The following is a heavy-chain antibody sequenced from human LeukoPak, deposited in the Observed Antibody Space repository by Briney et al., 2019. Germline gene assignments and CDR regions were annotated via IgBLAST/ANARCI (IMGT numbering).Heavy chain of an antibody. CDR2: ISYDGSYK. CDR1: GFTFSSYA. Sequence: PGGSLRLSCAASGFTFSSYAMHWVRQAPGKGLEWVAVISYDGSYKYYADSVKGRFTISRDNSKNTLYLQMNSLRAEDTAVYYCAKVGYYGSGNYYRQLDYWGQGTLVTVSS. J-gene: IGHJ4*02. V-gene: IGHV3-30*18. D-gene: IGHD3-10*01. CDR3: AKVGYYGSGNYYRQLDY.